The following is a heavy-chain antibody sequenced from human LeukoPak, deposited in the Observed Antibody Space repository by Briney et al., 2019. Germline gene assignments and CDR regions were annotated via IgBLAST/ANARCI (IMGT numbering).Heavy chain of an antibody. CDR3: ASVGGSRKRNFQH. V-gene: IGHV1-69*06. Sequence: SVKVSCKASGGTFSSYAISWVRQAPGQGFEWMGGIIPIFGTANYAQKFQGRVTITADKSTSTAYMELSSLRSEDTAVYYCASVGGSRKRNFQHWGQGTLVTVSS. CDR1: GGTFSSYA. J-gene: IGHJ1*01. CDR2: IIPIFGTA. D-gene: IGHD2-15*01.